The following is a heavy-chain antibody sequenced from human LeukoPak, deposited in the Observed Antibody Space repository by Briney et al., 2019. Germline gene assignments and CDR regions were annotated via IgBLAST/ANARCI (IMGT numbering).Heavy chain of an antibody. Sequence: SETLSLTCTVSGGSVSSGSYYWSWIRQPPGKGLEWIGYIYYSGSTNYNPSPKSRVTISVDTSKNQFSLKLSSVTAADTAVYYCARGLIAVAGTFFDYWGQGTLVTVSS. D-gene: IGHD6-19*01. J-gene: IGHJ4*02. V-gene: IGHV4-61*01. CDR2: IYYSGST. CDR3: ARGLIAVAGTFFDY. CDR1: GGSVSSGSYY.